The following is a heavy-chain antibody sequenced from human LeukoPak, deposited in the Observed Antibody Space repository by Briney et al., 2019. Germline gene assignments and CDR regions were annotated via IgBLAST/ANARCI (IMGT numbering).Heavy chain of an antibody. J-gene: IGHJ6*02. CDR3: ARVLVPPYYYYYYGMDV. Sequence: GGSLRLSCAASGFTVSSNYMSSVREAPGKGLEWASVIYRGGSTYYADSVKGRFTISRDNSKITLYLQMNSLRAEDTAVYYCARVLVPPYYYYYYGMDVWGQGTTVTVSS. V-gene: IGHV3-66*02. CDR1: GFTVSSNY. D-gene: IGHD2-2*01. CDR2: IYRGGST.